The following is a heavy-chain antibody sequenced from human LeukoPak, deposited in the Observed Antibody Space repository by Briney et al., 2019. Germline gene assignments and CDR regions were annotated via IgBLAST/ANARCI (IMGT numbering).Heavy chain of an antibody. CDR3: ARLGVRYSTSSWWFDP. CDR1: GGSINSYY. V-gene: IGHV4-59*08. D-gene: IGHD6-6*01. CDR2: IYYSGST. Sequence: SETLSLTCTVSGGSINSYYWSWIRQPPGKGLEWIGYIYYSGSTNYSPSLKSRVTISVDTSKNQFSLKLSSVTTADTAVYYCARLGVRYSTSSWWFDPWGQGTLVTVSS. J-gene: IGHJ5*02.